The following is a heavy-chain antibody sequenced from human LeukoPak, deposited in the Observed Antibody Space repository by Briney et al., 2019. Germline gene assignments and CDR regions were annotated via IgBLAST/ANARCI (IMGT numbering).Heavy chain of an antibody. CDR1: GGSISSYY. CDR3: ARVIGYSYGYVDY. D-gene: IGHD5-18*01. J-gene: IGHJ4*02. Sequence: PSETLSLTCTVSGGSISSYYWSWIRQPPGEGLEWIGYIYYSGSTNYNPSLKSRVTISVDTSKNQFSLKLSSVTAADTAVYYCARVIGYSYGYVDYWGQGTLVTVSS. CDR2: IYYSGST. V-gene: IGHV4-59*01.